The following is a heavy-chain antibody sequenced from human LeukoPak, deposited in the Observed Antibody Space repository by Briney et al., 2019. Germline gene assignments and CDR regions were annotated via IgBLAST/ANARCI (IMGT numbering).Heavy chain of an antibody. CDR1: GGSISSYY. V-gene: IGHV4-59*12. J-gene: IGHJ4*02. CDR3: AREGIVGASAFDY. D-gene: IGHD1-26*01. CDR2: IYYSGST. Sequence: SETLSLTCTVSGGSISSYYWSWIRQPPGKGLEWIGYIYYSGSTNYNPSLKSRVTISVDKSKNQFSLKLSSVTAADTAVYYCAREGIVGASAFDYWGQGTLVTVSS.